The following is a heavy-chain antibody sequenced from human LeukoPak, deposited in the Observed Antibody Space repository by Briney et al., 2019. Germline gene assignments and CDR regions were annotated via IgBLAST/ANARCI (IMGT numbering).Heavy chain of an antibody. Sequence: ASVKVSCKASGYTFTGYYMHWVRQAPGQGLEWMGWINPNSGGTNYAQKFQGWVTMTRYTSISTAYMELSRLRSDDTAVYYCARGGITGTTRGPTRLNDAFDIWGQGTMVTVSS. CDR3: ARGGITGTTRGPTRLNDAFDI. CDR1: GYTFTGYY. CDR2: INPNSGGT. V-gene: IGHV1-2*04. J-gene: IGHJ3*02. D-gene: IGHD1-20*01.